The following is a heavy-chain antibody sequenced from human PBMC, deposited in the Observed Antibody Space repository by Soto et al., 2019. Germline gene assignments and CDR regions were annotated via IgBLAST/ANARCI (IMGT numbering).Heavy chain of an antibody. Sequence: GGSLRLSCAASGFTFSSYAMHWVRQAPGKGLEWVAVISYDGSNKYYADSVKGRFTISRDNSKNTLYLQMNSLRAEDTAVYYCATLRFLEWLSRDYGMDVWGQGTTVTVSS. CDR3: ATLRFLEWLSRDYGMDV. D-gene: IGHD3-3*01. V-gene: IGHV3-30-3*01. CDR1: GFTFSSYA. J-gene: IGHJ6*02. CDR2: ISYDGSNK.